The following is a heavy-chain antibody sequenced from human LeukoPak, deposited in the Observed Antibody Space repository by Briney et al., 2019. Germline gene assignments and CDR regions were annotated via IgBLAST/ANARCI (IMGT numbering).Heavy chain of an antibody. CDR2: IYPNSGYT. CDR1: GYTFSGYY. Sequence: SVKVSCKASGYTFSGYYMRWVRQAPGQGLEWMGWIYPNSGYTKYAQKFQGRVTVTRDTSISTAFMEVSRLTSDDTAVYYCARSGSDAFDIWGPGTMVTVSS. V-gene: IGHV1-2*02. CDR3: ARSGSDAFDI. J-gene: IGHJ3*02. D-gene: IGHD1-26*01.